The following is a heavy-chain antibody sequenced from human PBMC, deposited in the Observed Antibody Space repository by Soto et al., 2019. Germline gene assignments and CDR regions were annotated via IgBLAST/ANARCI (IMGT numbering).Heavy chain of an antibody. CDR2: INHSGST. J-gene: IGHJ4*02. Sequence: PSETLSLTCAVYGGSFSGYYWSWIRQPPGKGLEWIGEINHSGSTNYNPSLKSRVTISVDTSKNQFSLKLSSVTAADTAVYYCATDSEVGYYFDYWGQGALVTVSS. V-gene: IGHV4-34*01. D-gene: IGHD1-26*01. CDR1: GGSFSGYY. CDR3: ATDSEVGYYFDY.